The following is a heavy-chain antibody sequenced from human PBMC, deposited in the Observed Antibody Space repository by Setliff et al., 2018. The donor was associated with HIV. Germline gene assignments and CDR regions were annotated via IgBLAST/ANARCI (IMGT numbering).Heavy chain of an antibody. Sequence: GASVKVSCKASGYTFINYDINWVRQATGRRLEWMGWMNPNSGNTGYSQKFQGRVTMTRNTSTSTAYMELSSLTSEDTAVYYCARVPHVEDSSGWYGNWYFDLWGPGTLVTVSS. CDR3: ARVPHVEDSSGWYGNWYFDL. J-gene: IGHJ2*01. D-gene: IGHD6-19*01. CDR1: GYTFINYD. V-gene: IGHV1-8*01. CDR2: MNPNSGNT.